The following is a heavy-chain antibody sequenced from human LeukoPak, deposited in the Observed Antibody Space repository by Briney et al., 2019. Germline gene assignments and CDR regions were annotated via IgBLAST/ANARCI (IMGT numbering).Heavy chain of an antibody. CDR2: ISSSSSTI. CDR1: GFTFSSYS. CDR3: ARDGRGLGGSYDGY. Sequence: GSLRLSCAASGFTFSSYSMNWVRQAPGKGLEWVSYISSSSSTIYYADSVKGRFTISRDNAKNSLYLQMNSLRAEDTAVYYCARDGRGLGGSYDGYWGQGALVTVSS. J-gene: IGHJ4*02. V-gene: IGHV3-48*01. D-gene: IGHD1-26*01.